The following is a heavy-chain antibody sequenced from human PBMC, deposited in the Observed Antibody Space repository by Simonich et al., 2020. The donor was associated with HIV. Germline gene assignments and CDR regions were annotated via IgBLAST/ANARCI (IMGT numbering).Heavy chain of an antibody. CDR3: ARRDRELILYFDY. V-gene: IGHV4-34*04. J-gene: IGHJ4*02. CDR2: INHSGIT. CDR1: GGSFSGYY. D-gene: IGHD3-3*01. Sequence: QVQLQQWGAGLLKPSETLSLTCAVYGGSFSGYYWSWIRQPPGKGLGWIGEINHSGITNKKSSLNSRATISVDKSKNQFSLKLSSVTAADTAIYYCARRDRELILYFDYWGQGNLVTVSS.